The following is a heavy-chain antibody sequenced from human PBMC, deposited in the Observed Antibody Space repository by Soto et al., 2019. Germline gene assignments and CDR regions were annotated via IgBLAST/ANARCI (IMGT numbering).Heavy chain of an antibody. CDR3: AVAAAGFDY. CDR2: ISYDVSNK. CDR1: GFTFRSYA. J-gene: IGHJ4*02. D-gene: IGHD6-13*01. Sequence: QVQLVESGGGVVQPGRSLRLSCAASGFTFRSYAMHWVRQAPGKGLEWVAVISYDVSNKYYADSVKRRFTISRDNSKNTLYLQMNSLRAEDTAVYYCAVAAAGFDYWGQGTLVTVSS. V-gene: IGHV3-30-3*01.